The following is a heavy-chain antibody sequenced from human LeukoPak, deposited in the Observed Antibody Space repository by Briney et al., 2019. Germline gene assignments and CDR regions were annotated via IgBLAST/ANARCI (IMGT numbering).Heavy chain of an antibody. CDR1: GGSFSSSSYY. J-gene: IGHJ4*02. D-gene: IGHD2/OR15-2a*01. CDR2: IYYSGST. V-gene: IGHV4-39*07. CDR3: ARDLRNSWTSHRTFDY. Sequence: SVTLSLTCTVSGGSFSSSSYYWGSIRQPPGKGLERIARIYYSGSTYYNPSLKRRVTISVDTSKNQFSLKLSSVTAADTAVYYCARDLRNSWTSHRTFDYWGQGTLVTVSS.